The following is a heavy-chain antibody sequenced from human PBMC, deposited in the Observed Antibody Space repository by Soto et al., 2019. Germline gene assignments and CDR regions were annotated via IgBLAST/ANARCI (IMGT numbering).Heavy chain of an antibody. CDR2: IYPGDSDT. CDR1: GYSFTSYW. CDR3: ARDETYYYDSSRSNAFDI. J-gene: IGHJ3*02. V-gene: IGHV5-51*01. D-gene: IGHD3-22*01. Sequence: PGESLKISCKGSGYSFTSYWIAWVRQMPGKGLEWMGIIYPGDSDTRYSPSFRGQVTISADKSISTAYLQWSSLKASDTAMYYCARDETYYYDSSRSNAFDIWGQGTMVTVSS.